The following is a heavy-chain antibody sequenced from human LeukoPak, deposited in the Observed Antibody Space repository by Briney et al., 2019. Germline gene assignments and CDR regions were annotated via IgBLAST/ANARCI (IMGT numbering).Heavy chain of an antibody. Sequence: GGSLRLSCAASGFTFSSYGMHWVRQAPGKGLEWVAVIWYDGSNKYYADSVKGRFTISRDNAKNSLYLQMNSLRDEDTAVYYCASSGSYRFDYWGQGTLVTVSS. J-gene: IGHJ4*02. CDR2: IWYDGSNK. CDR3: ASSGSYRFDY. D-gene: IGHD1-26*01. V-gene: IGHV3-33*01. CDR1: GFTFSSYG.